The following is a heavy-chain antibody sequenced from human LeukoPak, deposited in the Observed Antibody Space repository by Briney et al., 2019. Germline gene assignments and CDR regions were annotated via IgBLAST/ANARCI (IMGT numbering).Heavy chain of an antibody. J-gene: IGHJ4*02. CDR2: INHSGST. CDR3: ARGRWGFVDY. Sequence: SETLSLTCVVYGGSFSGYYWSWIRQPPGKGLEWIGEINHSGSTNYNPSLKSRVTISVDTSKNQFSLKLSSVTAADTAVYYCARGRWGFVDYWGQGTLVTVSS. D-gene: IGHD3-16*01. V-gene: IGHV4-34*01. CDR1: GGSFSGYY.